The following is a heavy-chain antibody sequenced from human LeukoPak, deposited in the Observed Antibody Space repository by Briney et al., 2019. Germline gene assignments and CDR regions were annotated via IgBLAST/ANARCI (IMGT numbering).Heavy chain of an antibody. V-gene: IGHV3-48*01. CDR3: ARWALYYNYYMDV. D-gene: IGHD3-10*01. CDR2: ISSSSNTI. J-gene: IGHJ6*03. CDR1: GFTFSSYT. Sequence: SGGSLGLSCAASGFTFSSYTMNWVRQAPGKGLEWVSYISSSSNTIYYADSVKGRFTISRDNAKNSLYLQMNSLRAEDTAVYYCARWALYYNYYMDVWGKGTTVTVSS.